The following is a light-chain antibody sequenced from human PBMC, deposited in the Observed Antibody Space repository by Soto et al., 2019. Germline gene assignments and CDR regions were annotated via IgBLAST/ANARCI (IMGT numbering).Light chain of an antibody. CDR2: WAS. J-gene: IGKJ2*01. Sequence: DIVMTKSPDSLAVSLGERATINCKSSQSVVYSSNNKNYLAWYQQKPGQPPKLLIYWASTRESGVPNRFSGSGSATDFTITIRSLQAEDVAVYHRQKYYITPPTFGQGTKLEIK. CDR1: QSVVYSSNNKNY. CDR3: QKYYITPPT. V-gene: IGKV4-1*01.